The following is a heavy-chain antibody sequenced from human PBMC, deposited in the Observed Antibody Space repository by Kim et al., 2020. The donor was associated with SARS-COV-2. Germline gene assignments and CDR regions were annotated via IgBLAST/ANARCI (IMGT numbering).Heavy chain of an antibody. CDR3: ARDILTGYYPLDY. V-gene: IGHV3-48*02. Sequence: YPDSGKGRITISRSKAKNSLYLQMNSLRDEDTAVYYCARDILTGYYPLDYWGQGTLVTVSS. J-gene: IGHJ4*02. D-gene: IGHD3-9*01.